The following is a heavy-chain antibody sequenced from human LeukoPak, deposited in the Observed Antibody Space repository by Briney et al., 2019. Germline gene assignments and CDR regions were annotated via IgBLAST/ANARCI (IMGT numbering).Heavy chain of an antibody. V-gene: IGHV1-2*02. D-gene: IGHD2-2*01. CDR1: GCTFTGYY. CDR2: INPNSGDT. J-gene: IGHJ6*03. Sequence: ASVKVSCKASGCTFTGYYMHWVRQDLRQGLQWMGWINPNSGDTEYPQKFQGRVTMTRDTSISTVYMELSSLRSDDTAVYYCARADSVPAGDYHYWYMDVWGKGTTVTVSS. CDR3: ARADSVPAGDYHYWYMDV.